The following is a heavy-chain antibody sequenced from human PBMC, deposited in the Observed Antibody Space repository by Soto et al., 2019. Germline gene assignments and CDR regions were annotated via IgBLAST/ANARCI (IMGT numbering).Heavy chain of an antibody. J-gene: IGHJ4*02. CDR3: ASYRYDY. V-gene: IGHV6-1*01. Sequence: SQTLSLTCAISGDSISSNSAAWNWIRQSPSRGFEWLGRTYYRSRWYHDYAVSVKSRIIINPDTSKNQVSLQLNSVTPDDTAVYYCASYRYDYWGQGTGVTVSS. D-gene: IGHD4-4*01. CDR2: TYYRSRWYH. CDR1: GDSISSNSAA.